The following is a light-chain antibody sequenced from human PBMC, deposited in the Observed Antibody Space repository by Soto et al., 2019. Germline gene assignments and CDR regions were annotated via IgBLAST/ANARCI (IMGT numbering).Light chain of an antibody. V-gene: IGKV1-12*01. CDR3: QQANSLWT. CDR2: AAS. Sequence: DLQMTQSPSSVSASVGDRVTITCRASQDISSWLAWYQQKPGKAPKLLIYAASSLQSGVPSRFSGSGSGTDFTLTISSLQPEDFATYYCQQANSLWTFGQGTKVEIK. CDR1: QDISSW. J-gene: IGKJ1*01.